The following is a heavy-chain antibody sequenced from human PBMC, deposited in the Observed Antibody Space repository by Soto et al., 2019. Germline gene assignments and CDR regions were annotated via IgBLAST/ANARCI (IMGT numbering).Heavy chain of an antibody. V-gene: IGHV4-59*08. CDR1: GGSISSYF. CDR2: IHYSGST. D-gene: IGHD6-25*01. J-gene: IGHJ6*02. CDR3: ARQVGSAWPPYYYDMDV. Sequence: SETLSLTCTVSGGSISSYFWSWIRQPPGRGLEWIGHIHYSGSTNYNPSLKSRVTISVDTSKNQVSLKLSSVTAADTAMYFCARQVGSAWPPYYYDMDVWGQGTTVTVSS.